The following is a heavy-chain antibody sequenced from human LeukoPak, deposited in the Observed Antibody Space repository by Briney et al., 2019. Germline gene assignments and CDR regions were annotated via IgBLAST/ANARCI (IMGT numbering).Heavy chain of an antibody. CDR1: GYTFTGYY. D-gene: IGHD6-13*01. CDR2: INPNSGGT. J-gene: IGHJ5*02. Sequence: ASVKVSCKASGYTFTGYYMHWVRQAPGQGLEWMGWINPNSGGTNYAQKFQGRVTMTEDTSTDTAYMELSSLRSEDTAVYYCATSAAGTSWFDPWGQGTLVTVSS. V-gene: IGHV1-2*02. CDR3: ATSAAGTSWFDP.